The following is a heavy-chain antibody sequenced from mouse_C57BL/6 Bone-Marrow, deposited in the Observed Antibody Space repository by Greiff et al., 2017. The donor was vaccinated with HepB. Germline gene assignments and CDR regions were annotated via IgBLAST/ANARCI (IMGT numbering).Heavy chain of an antibody. CDR3: ARRGYGSSYWYFDV. D-gene: IGHD1-1*01. V-gene: IGHV1-53*01. CDR1: GYTFTSYW. J-gene: IGHJ1*03. Sequence: QVHVKQPGTELVKPGASVTLSCKASGYTFTSYWMHWVKQRPGQGLEWIGNINPSNGGTNYNEKFKSKATLTVDKSSSTAYMQLSSLTSEDSAVYYCARRGYGSSYWYFDVWGTGTTVTVSS. CDR2: INPSNGGT.